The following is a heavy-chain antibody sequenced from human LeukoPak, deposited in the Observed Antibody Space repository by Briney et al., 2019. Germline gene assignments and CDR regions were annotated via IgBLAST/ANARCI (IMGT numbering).Heavy chain of an antibody. V-gene: IGHV4-38-2*02. Sequence: SESLSLTCTVSGPSISSGYYWGWIRQPPGKRLEWIGSIHHSGITYYNPSLKSRVTISVDRSKNQFSLKLSSVTAADTAVYYCARTERPMLRSAEYFQHWGQGTLVTVSS. J-gene: IGHJ1*01. CDR3: ARTERPMLRSAEYFQH. D-gene: IGHD2-8*01. CDR1: GPSISSGYY. CDR2: IHHSGIT.